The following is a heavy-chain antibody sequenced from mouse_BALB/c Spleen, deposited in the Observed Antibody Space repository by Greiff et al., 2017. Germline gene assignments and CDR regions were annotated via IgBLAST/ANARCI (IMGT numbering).Heavy chain of an antibody. CDR1: GFSLSTYGIG. D-gene: IGHD2-13*01. Sequence: QVTLKVSGPGILQPSQTLSLTCSFSGFSLSTYGIGVGWIRQPSGKGLEWLAHIWWNDNKYYNTALKSRLTISKDTSNNQVFLKIASVDTADTATYYCARIADSSFADWGQGTLVTVSA. CDR2: IWWNDNK. V-gene: IGHV8-11*01. J-gene: IGHJ3*01. CDR3: ARIADSSFAD.